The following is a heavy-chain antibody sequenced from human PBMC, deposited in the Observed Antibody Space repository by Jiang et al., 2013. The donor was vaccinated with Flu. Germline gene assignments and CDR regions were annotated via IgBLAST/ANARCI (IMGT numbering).Heavy chain of an antibody. CDR3: AKDREESAVAGPFDY. Sequence: SWVRQAPGKGRGVGLNYYGRTYYADSVKGRFTISRDKSTNTLYLQMNTLRADDTAVYYCAKDREESAVAGPFDYWGQGTLVTVSS. CDR2: YGRT. J-gene: IGHJ4*02. V-gene: IGHV3-23*01. D-gene: IGHD6-19*01.